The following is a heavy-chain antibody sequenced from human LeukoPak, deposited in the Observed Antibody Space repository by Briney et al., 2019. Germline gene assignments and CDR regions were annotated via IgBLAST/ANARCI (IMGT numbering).Heavy chain of an antibody. Sequence: GASVKVSCKASGGTFSSYAISWVRQAPGQGLEWMGGIIPIFGTANYAQKFQGRVTITTDESTSTAYMELSSLRSEDTAVYYCARGLGYCSSTSCSSHYYYYMDVWGKGTTVTVSS. V-gene: IGHV1-69*05. CDR2: IIPIFGTA. D-gene: IGHD2-2*01. CDR1: GGTFSSYA. CDR3: ARGLGYCSSTSCSSHYYYYMDV. J-gene: IGHJ6*03.